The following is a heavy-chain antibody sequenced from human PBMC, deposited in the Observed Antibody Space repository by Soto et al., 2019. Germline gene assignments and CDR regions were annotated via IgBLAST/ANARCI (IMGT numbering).Heavy chain of an antibody. CDR3: ARFNLGYCSGGSCLKNWFDP. D-gene: IGHD2-15*01. Sequence: QVQLVQSGAEVKKPGSSVKVSCKASGGTFSSYTISWVRQAPGQGLEWMGRIIPILGIANYAQKFQGRVTITADKSTSTAYMELSSLRSEDTAVYYCARFNLGYCSGGSCLKNWFDPWGKGTLVTVSS. J-gene: IGHJ5*02. CDR2: IIPILGIA. CDR1: GGTFSSYT. V-gene: IGHV1-69*02.